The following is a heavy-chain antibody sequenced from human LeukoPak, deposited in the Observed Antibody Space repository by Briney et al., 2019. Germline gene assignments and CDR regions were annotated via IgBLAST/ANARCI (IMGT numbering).Heavy chain of an antibody. V-gene: IGHV1-2*02. D-gene: IGHD2-8*01. CDR1: GYTFTSYD. CDR3: ARGANREGPLMNYYYYYMDV. Sequence: ASVKVSCKASGYTFTSYDINWVRQATGQGLEWMGWMNPNSGGTNYAQKFQGRVTMTRDTSISTAYMELSRLRSDDTAVYYCARGANREGPLMNYYYYYMDVWGKGTTVTVSS. J-gene: IGHJ6*03. CDR2: MNPNSGGT.